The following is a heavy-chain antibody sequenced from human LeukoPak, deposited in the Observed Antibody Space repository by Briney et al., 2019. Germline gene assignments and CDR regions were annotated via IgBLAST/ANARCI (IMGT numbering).Heavy chain of an antibody. D-gene: IGHD3-10*02. J-gene: IGHJ6*04. CDR2: ISSSGSTI. CDR1: GFTFSSYS. V-gene: IGHV3-48*04. Sequence: GGSLRLSCTGSGFTFSSYSMNWVRQAPGKGLEWVSYISSSGSTIYYADSVKGRFTISRDNAKNSLYLQMNSLRAEDTAVYYCAELGITMIGGVWGKGTTVTISS. CDR3: AELGITMIGGV.